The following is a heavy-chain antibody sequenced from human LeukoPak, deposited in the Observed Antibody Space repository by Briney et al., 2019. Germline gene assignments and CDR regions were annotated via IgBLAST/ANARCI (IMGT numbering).Heavy chain of an antibody. Sequence: ASVKVSCKASGYTFTGYYMHWVRQAPGQGLEWMGWINPNSGGTNYAQKFQGRVTMTRDTSISTAYMELSRLRSDDTAVYYCARDPDYGGNSVWFDPWGQGTLVIVSS. D-gene: IGHD4-23*01. CDR2: INPNSGGT. V-gene: IGHV1-2*02. CDR1: GYTFTGYY. CDR3: ARDPDYGGNSVWFDP. J-gene: IGHJ5*02.